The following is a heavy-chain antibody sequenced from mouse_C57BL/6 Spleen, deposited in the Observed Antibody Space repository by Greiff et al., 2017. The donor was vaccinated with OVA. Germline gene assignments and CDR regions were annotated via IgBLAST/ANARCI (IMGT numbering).Heavy chain of an antibody. V-gene: IGHV7-1*01. CDR2: SRNKANDYTT. D-gene: IGHD3-2*02. CDR3: ARGALASSGYVAMDY. J-gene: IGHJ4*01. CDR1: GFTFSDFY. Sequence: EVQLVESGGGLVQSGRSLRLSCATSGFTFSDFYMEWVRQAPGKGLEWIAASRNKANDYTTESSASVKGRFIVSRDTSQSILYLLMNALRAEDTAIYYCARGALASSGYVAMDYWGQGTSVTVSS.